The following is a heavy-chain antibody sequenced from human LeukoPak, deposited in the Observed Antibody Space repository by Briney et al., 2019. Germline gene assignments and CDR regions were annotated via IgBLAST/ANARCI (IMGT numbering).Heavy chain of an antibody. J-gene: IGHJ4*02. V-gene: IGHV3-21*01. CDR2: ISSSGSYI. Sequence: GGSLRLSCAASGFTFSSYSMNWVRQAPGKGLEWVSSISSSGSYIYSGDSVRGRFTISRDNAKNSLYLHMNSLRAEDTAVYYCVRDYRYNYDYWGQGTLVTVSS. CDR3: VRDYRYNYDY. CDR1: GFTFSSYS. D-gene: IGHD1-1*01.